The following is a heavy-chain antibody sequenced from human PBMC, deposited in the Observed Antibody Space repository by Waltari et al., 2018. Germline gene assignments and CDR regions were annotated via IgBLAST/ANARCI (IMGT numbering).Heavy chain of an antibody. CDR3: AGPAAGGSWRFDS. CDR1: GFIVTSAY. Sequence: EAQVVESGGGLIQPGGSLTLSCAASGFIVTSAYMSWFRQAPGRGLEWVSLLYSDGRTYYADSVKGRFTSSRGDCKSTFCLQMNSLRVEDTAVYYCAGPAAGGSWRFDSWGQGTLVSVSS. J-gene: IGHJ4*02. CDR2: LYSDGRT. V-gene: IGHV3-53*01. D-gene: IGHD2-15*01.